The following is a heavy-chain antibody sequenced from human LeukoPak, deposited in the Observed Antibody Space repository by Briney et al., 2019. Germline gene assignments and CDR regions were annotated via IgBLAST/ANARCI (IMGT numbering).Heavy chain of an antibody. V-gene: IGHV1-46*01. CDR1: GYTFTSYD. CDR2: INPSGGST. J-gene: IGHJ4*02. D-gene: IGHD6-13*01. Sequence: ASVKVSFTASGYTFTSYDMHWVRQAPAQGLEWMGIINPSGGSTSYAQKFQGRVTMTRDTSTSTVYMELSSLRSEDTAVYYCARDHLAAAGVDYWGQGTLVTVSS. CDR3: ARDHLAAAGVDY.